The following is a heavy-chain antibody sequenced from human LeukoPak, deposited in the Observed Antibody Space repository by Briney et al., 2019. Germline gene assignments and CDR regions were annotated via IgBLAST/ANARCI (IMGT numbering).Heavy chain of an antibody. CDR1: GGSISSSSYY. CDR2: IYYSGST. CDR3: ARGTRITMIVVPYYFDY. J-gene: IGHJ4*02. V-gene: IGHV4-39*07. Sequence: PSQTLSLTCTVSGGSISSSSYYWGWIRQPPGKGLEWIGSIYYSGSTYYNPSLKSRVIISVDTPKNRFSLKLSSVTAADTAVYYCARGTRITMIVVPYYFDYWGQGTLVTVSS. D-gene: IGHD3-22*01.